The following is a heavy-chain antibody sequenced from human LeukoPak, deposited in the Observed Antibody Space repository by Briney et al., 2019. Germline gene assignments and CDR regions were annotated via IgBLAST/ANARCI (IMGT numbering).Heavy chain of an antibody. V-gene: IGHV4-59*01. CDR2: IYYTGST. J-gene: IGHJ5*02. CDR1: GGSISPYY. Sequence: PSETLSLTCTVSGGSISPYYWTWIRQPPGKGLESIGYIYYTGSTNYSPSLKSRVTISLDTSRSQFSLKLSSVTAAGTAVYYCARVPPPLGSFGADSWGQGTLVTVSS. CDR3: ARVPPPLGSFGADS. D-gene: IGHD3-10*01.